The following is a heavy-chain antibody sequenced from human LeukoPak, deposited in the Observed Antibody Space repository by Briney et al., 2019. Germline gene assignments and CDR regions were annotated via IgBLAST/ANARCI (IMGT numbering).Heavy chain of an antibody. D-gene: IGHD4-17*01. V-gene: IGHV3-7*01. J-gene: IGHJ3*02. Sequence: PGGSLRLSCAASGFTFSGYWMSWVRQAPGKGLEWVANIKQDGSEIYYVDSVKGRFTISRDNAKNSLYLQMNSLRDEDTAVYYCARDRATVTTSDGLDIWGQGTMVTVSS. CDR2: IKQDGSEI. CDR1: GFTFSGYW. CDR3: ARDRATVTTSDGLDI.